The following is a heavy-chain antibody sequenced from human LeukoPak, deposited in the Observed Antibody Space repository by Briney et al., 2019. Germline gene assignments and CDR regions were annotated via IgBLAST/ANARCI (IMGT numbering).Heavy chain of an antibody. CDR3: AASTSGWRGDY. V-gene: IGHV5-51*01. CDR2: IYPGDSDT. Sequence: GESPKISCKGSGXSFTSYWIGWVRQMPGKGLEWMGIIYPGDSDTRYSPSFQGQVTISADKSITTAYLQWSSLKASDSAMYYCAASTSGWRGDYWGQGTLVIVSS. D-gene: IGHD6-19*01. J-gene: IGHJ4*02. CDR1: GXSFTSYW.